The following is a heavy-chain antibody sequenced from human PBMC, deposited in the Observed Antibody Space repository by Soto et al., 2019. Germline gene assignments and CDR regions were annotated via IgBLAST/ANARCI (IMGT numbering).Heavy chain of an antibody. Sequence: HPGGSLRLSCAASGFTFSSYAMSWVRQAPGKGLEWVSAISGSGGSTYYADSVKGRFTISRDNSKNTLYLQMNSLRAEDTAVYYCAKGVDDRMVVAATWGPFFDIWGQGTMVTVSS. CDR3: AKGVDDRMVVAATWGPFFDI. CDR2: ISGSGGST. V-gene: IGHV3-23*01. J-gene: IGHJ3*02. D-gene: IGHD2-15*01. CDR1: GFTFSSYA.